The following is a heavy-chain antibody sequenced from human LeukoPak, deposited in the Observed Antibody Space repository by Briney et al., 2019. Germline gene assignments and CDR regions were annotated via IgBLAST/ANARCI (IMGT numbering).Heavy chain of an antibody. CDR2: INHSGST. Sequence: SETLSLTCTVSGGSISSGASDWGWIRQHPKRGLEWVGYINHSGSTYYNPSLGSRVTMSVDTSKNQFSLKLSSVTAADTAVYYCARHDPVEYYQRGMDVWGQGTTVTVSS. D-gene: IGHD2/OR15-2a*01. CDR1: GGSISSGASD. J-gene: IGHJ6*02. CDR3: ARHDPVEYYQRGMDV. V-gene: IGHV4-31*03.